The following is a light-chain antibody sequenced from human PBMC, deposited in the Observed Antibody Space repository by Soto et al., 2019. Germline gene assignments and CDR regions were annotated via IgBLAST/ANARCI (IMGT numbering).Light chain of an antibody. CDR1: SSDVGSYNL. CDR2: EGR. CDR3: CSYAGSSTFAV. J-gene: IGLJ1*01. V-gene: IGLV2-23*03. Sequence: QSVLTRPASVSGSPGQSITISCTGTSSDVGSYNLVSWYQHIPGKAPKLIIYEGRKRPSGVSNRFSGSKSGNTASLTISGLQAEDEADYYCCSYAGSSTFAVFGTGTKVTVL.